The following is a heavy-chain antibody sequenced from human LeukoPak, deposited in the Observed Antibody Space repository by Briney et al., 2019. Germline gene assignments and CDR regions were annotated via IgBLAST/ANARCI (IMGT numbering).Heavy chain of an antibody. CDR2: ISTDGSST. CDR1: GFTFSSYW. CDR3: VREYSSSSGRAFHM. V-gene: IGHV3-74*01. Sequence: GGSLRLSCAASGFTFSSYWMHWVRQAPGKGLVWVSRISTDGSSTNSADSVKGRLTISRDNAKNTLYLQMNSLRAEDTAVYYFVREYSSSSGRAFHMWGQGTMVTVSP. D-gene: IGHD6-6*01. J-gene: IGHJ3*02.